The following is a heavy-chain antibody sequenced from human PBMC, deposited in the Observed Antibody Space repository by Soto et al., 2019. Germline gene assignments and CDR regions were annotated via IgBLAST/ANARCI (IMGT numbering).Heavy chain of an antibody. V-gene: IGHV3-23*01. J-gene: IGHJ4*02. CDR3: ARGYDILSHFDY. CDR2: ISGSGGST. Sequence: EVQLLESGGGLVQPGGSLRLSCATSGFTFSSYAMSWVRQAPGKGLEWVSPISGSGGSTYYADSVKGRFTISRDNPKNTLYLQMNSLRAEDTAVYYCARGYDILSHFDYWGQGTLVTVSS. D-gene: IGHD3-9*01. CDR1: GFTFSSYA.